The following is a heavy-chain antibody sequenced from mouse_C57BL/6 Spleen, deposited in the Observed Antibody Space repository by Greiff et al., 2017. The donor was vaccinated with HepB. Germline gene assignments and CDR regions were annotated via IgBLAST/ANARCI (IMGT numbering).Heavy chain of an antibody. D-gene: IGHD1-1*01. V-gene: IGHV3-6*01. CDR3: AREPYDGSRNYAMDY. CDR2: ISYDGSN. Sequence: VQLKESGPGLVKPSQSLSLTCSVTGYSITSGYYWNWIRQFPGNKLEWMGYISYDGSNNYNPSLKNRFSITRDTPTNQFSLKLNSVTTEDTATYYCAREPYDGSRNYAMDYWGQGTSVTVSS. J-gene: IGHJ4*01. CDR1: GYSITSGYY.